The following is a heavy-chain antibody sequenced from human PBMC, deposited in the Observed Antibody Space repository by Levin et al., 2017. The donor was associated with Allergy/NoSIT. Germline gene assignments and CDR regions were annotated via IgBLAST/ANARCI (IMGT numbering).Heavy chain of an antibody. J-gene: IGHJ6*02. CDR1: GYSISSGYY. CDR2: IYHSGST. D-gene: IGHD1-26*01. Sequence: GSLRLSCTVSGYSISSGYYWGWIRQPPGKGLEWIGSIYHSGSTYYNPSLKSRVTISVDTSKNQFSLKLRSVTAADTAVYYCASLGATNYYYYGMDVWGQGTTVTVSS. CDR3: ASLGATNYYYYGMDV. V-gene: IGHV4-38-2*02.